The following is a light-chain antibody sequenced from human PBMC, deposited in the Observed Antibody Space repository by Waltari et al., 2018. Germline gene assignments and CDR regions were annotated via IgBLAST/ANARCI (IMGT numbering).Light chain of an antibody. CDR1: QTINNF. V-gene: IGKV1-39*01. J-gene: IGKJ2*01. CDR3: QQGDSAPFT. CDR2: AAS. Sequence: DIQMTQAPSPLSVSVGGRVTITCRTSQTINNFLNWYQHKPGKAPELLIHAASTLQSGVPSRFSGGGSGEDFTLTISSLQPEDSATYYWQQGDSAPFTFGQGTKLEIK.